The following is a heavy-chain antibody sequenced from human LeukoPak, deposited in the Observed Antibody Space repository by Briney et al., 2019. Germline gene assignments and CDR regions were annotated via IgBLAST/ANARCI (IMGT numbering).Heavy chain of an antibody. V-gene: IGHV3-64D*09. J-gene: IGHJ4*02. Sequence: PGGSLRLSCSASGFTLSNYAMHWVRQAPGKGLEYVSALDKSGIGRYYADSVKGRFTISRDNSKNTLYLQMSSLRIEDTAVYYCVCRDEGGYWGQGILVTVSS. CDR2: LDKSGIGR. CDR3: VCRDEGGY. CDR1: GFTLSNYA. D-gene: IGHD5-24*01.